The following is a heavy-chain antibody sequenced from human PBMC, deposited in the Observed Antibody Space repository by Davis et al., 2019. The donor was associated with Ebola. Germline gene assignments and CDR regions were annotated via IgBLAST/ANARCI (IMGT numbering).Heavy chain of an antibody. Sequence: PGGSLRLSCKGSGYSFTSYWISWVRQMPGKGLEWMGRIDPSDSYTNYSPSFQGHVTISADKSISTAYLQWSSLKASDTAMYYCARSGTAMVMSADYWGQGTLVTVSS. V-gene: IGHV5-10-1*01. CDR3: ARSGTAMVMSADY. J-gene: IGHJ4*02. D-gene: IGHD5-18*01. CDR1: GYSFTSYW. CDR2: IDPSDSYT.